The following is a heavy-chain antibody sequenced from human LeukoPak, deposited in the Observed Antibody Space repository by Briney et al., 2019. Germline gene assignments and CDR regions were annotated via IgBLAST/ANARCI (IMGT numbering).Heavy chain of an antibody. D-gene: IGHD2-8*01. CDR2: IYYSGST. J-gene: IGHJ6*03. CDR3: VLPDVNGYMDV. V-gene: IGHV4-39*01. CDR1: GGSISSSSYY. Sequence: PSETLCLTCTVSGGSISSSSYYWGWIRQPPGKGLEWIGSIYYSGSTYYNPSLKSRVTISVDTSKNQFSLKLSSVTAADTAVYYCVLPDVNGYMDVWGKGTTVTISS.